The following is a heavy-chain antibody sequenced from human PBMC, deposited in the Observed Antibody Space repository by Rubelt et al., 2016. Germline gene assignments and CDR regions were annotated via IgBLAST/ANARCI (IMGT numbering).Heavy chain of an antibody. Sequence: QVQLQQWGAGLLKPSETLSLTCAVYGGSFSGYYWSWIRQPPGKGLEWIGEINHSGSTNSNPSLKSRVTISVDTSKNQFSLKLSAVTAADTAVYYCARGRAGSSSSWGQGTRVTVSS. CDR3: ARGRAGSSSS. CDR1: GGSFSGYY. V-gene: IGHV4-34*01. D-gene: IGHD6-6*01. J-gene: IGHJ4*02. CDR2: INHSGST.